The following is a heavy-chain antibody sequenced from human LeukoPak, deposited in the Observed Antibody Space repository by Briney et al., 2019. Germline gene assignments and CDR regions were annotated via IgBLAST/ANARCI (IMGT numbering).Heavy chain of an antibody. J-gene: IGHJ5*02. Sequence: PGGSLRLSCLTSGFNFNNYAIHWIRQAPGKGLEWVAVMSLIGSIKYYADSVKGRFTISRDSSRDTLYLQMSNLTVEDTALYYCARSPNHNYFDPWSQGTLVTVSS. CDR2: MSLIGSIK. CDR1: GFNFNNYA. V-gene: IGHV3-30*04. CDR3: ARSPNHNYFDP.